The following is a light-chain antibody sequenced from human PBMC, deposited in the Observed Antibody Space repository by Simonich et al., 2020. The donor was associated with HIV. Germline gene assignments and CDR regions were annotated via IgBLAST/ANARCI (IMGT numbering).Light chain of an antibody. J-gene: IGLJ2*01. Sequence: QSALTQPASVSGSPGQSITISCTGTGSDVGGYNYVSWYPQHPGKAPKLMIYDVSNRPSGVSNRFSGSKSGNTASLTISGLQAEDEADYYCSSYTSSSTVVFGGGTKLTVL. CDR1: GSDVGGYNY. CDR2: DVS. V-gene: IGLV2-14*03. CDR3: SSYTSSSTVV.